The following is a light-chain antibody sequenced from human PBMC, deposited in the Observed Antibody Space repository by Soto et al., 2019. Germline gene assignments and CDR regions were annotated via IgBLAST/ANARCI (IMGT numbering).Light chain of an antibody. CDR3: SSFSSGTTLFV. V-gene: IGLV2-14*01. CDR2: EVN. CDR1: NSDIGDWNY. Sequence: QSALTQPASVSGSPGQSITISCTEANSDIGDWNYVSWYQQYPGKAPKVIIYEVNYRPSGVSYRFSGSKSGNTASLTISGLQAEDEADYYCSSFSSGTTLFVFGGGTKVTVL. J-gene: IGLJ1*01.